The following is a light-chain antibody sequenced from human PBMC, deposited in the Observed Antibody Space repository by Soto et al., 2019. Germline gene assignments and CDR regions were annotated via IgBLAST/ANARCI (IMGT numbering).Light chain of an antibody. V-gene: IGLV1-40*01. CDR2: GNS. CDR1: NSNIGAGYD. J-gene: IGLJ1*01. Sequence: QSVLTQPPSVSGAPGQRVPISCPGSNSNIGAGYDVHWYQQLPGTAPNLLIYGNSNRPSGVPDRFSGSKSGTSASLAITGLQAEDEADYYCQSYDSSLSDVFGTGTQLTVL. CDR3: QSYDSSLSDV.